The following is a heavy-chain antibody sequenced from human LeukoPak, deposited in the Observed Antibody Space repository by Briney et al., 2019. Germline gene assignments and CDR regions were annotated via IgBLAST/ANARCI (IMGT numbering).Heavy chain of an antibody. D-gene: IGHD6-19*01. CDR2: IRSKAYGGTT. J-gene: IGHJ4*02. CDR1: GFTFGDYA. V-gene: IGHV3-49*04. Sequence: HPGGSLRLSCTASGFTFGDYAMSWVRQAPGKGLEWVGFIRSKAYGGTTEYAASVKGRFTISRDDSKSIAYLQMNSLKTEDTAVYYCTRVLYSSGWYGVDYWGQGTLVTVSS. CDR3: TRVLYSSGWYGVDY.